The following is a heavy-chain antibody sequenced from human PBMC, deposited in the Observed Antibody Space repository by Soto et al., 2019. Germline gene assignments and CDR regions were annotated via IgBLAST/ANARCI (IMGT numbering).Heavy chain of an antibody. J-gene: IGHJ4*02. Sequence: QVQLVESGGGVVQPGRSLRLSCAASGFTFSSYGMHWVRQAPGKGLKWVAVIWYDGNIKYYADSVKGRFTISRDNSKNTLYLQMNSLRAEDTAVYYCARVSEGGSYYGGLDYWGQGTLVTVSS. CDR1: GFTFSSYG. CDR2: IWYDGNIK. V-gene: IGHV3-33*01. CDR3: ARVSEGGSYYGGLDY. D-gene: IGHD1-26*01.